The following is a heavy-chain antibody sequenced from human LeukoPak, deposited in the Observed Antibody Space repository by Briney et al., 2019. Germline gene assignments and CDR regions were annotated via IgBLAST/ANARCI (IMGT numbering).Heavy chain of an antibody. CDR3: ARGSYGSDNTYYFYGMDV. V-gene: IGHV1-46*01. CDR1: GYTFTSYY. J-gene: IGHJ6*04. D-gene: IGHD3-10*01. CDR2: INPSGGST. Sequence: GASVKVSCKASGYTFTSYYMHWVRQVPGQGLKWMGLINPSGGSTYYAQKFLGRVSMTSDTSTNRVYMELSSLRSEDTAIYYCARGSYGSDNTYYFYGMDVWGKGTTVTVSS.